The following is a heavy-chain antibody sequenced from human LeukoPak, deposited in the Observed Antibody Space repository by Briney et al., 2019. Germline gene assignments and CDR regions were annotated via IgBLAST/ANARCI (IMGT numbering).Heavy chain of an antibody. V-gene: IGHV3-7*01. CDR1: GFTFSSYW. CDR3: ARDYYGGLDY. D-gene: IGHD4-23*01. Sequence: PGGSLRLSCAASGFTFSSYWMTWVRQAPGKGLEWVANIKQDGSEKYSVDSVKGRFTIYRDNAKNSLFLQMNSLRAEDTAVYYCARDYYGGLDYWGQGTLVTVSS. J-gene: IGHJ4*02. CDR2: IKQDGSEK.